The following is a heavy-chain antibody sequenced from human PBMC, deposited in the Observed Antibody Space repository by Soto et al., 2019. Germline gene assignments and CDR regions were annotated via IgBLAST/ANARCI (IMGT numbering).Heavy chain of an antibody. CDR3: TADYSAVWLY. Sequence: EVQLLKSGGGLVQPGGSLRLSCAASGLTFSTYAMSWVRQAPGKGLEWVSTLSDVAGITSYADSVKGRFTISRDNSKNTLYLRMNSLRVEDTAIYYCTADYSAVWLYWGQGTQVTVSS. CDR1: GLTFSTYA. D-gene: IGHD1-26*01. V-gene: IGHV3-23*01. J-gene: IGHJ4*02. CDR2: LSDVAGIT.